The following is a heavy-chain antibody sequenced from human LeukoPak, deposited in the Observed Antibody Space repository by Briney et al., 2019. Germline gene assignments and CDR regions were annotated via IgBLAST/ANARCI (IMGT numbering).Heavy chain of an antibody. CDR3: ARDSGDTAMALST. D-gene: IGHD5-18*01. J-gene: IGHJ4*02. CDR2: ISGSGGST. V-gene: IGHV3-23*01. CDR1: GFTFSDYY. Sequence: PGGSLRLSCAASGFTFSDYYMSWIRQAPGRGLEWVSTISGSGGSTYYADSVKGRFTISRDNSKNTLYLQMNSLRAEDTAVYYCARDSGDTAMALSTWGQGTLVTVSS.